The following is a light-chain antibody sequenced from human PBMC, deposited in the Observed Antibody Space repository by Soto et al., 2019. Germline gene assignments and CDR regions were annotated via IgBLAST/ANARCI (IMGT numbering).Light chain of an antibody. J-gene: IGKJ2*01. Sequence: EIVMTQSPATLSVSPGERATLSFRASQTVNSNLAWDKQKPGQAPRLLIYGASTRSTGIPARFSGSGSGTEFNLTISSLQSEDFAVYYCQQYNNWPSYTFGQGTKLEIK. CDR2: GAS. V-gene: IGKV3-15*01. CDR3: QQYNNWPSYT. CDR1: QTVNSN.